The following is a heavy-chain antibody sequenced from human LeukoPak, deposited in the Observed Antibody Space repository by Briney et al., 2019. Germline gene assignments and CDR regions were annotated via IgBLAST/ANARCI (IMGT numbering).Heavy chain of an antibody. CDR2: INPNSGGT. CDR1: GYTFTGYY. J-gene: IGHJ4*02. Sequence: ASVKVSCKASGYTFTGYYMHWVRQAPGQGLEWMGWINPNSGGTNYAQKFQGRVTMTRDTSISTAYMELSRLRSDDTAVYYCARVHFVYPGRQEDYWGQGTLVTVSS. CDR3: ARVHFVYPGRQEDY. D-gene: IGHD5/OR15-5a*01. V-gene: IGHV1-2*02.